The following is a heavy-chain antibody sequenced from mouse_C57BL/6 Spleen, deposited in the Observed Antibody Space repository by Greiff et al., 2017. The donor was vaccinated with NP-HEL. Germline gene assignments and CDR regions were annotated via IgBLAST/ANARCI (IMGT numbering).Heavy chain of an antibody. Sequence: QVQLQQPGAELVKPGASVKLSCKASGYTFTSYWMHWVKQRPGQGLEWIGMIHPNSGSTNYNEKFKSKATLTVDKSSSTAYMQRSSLTSEDSAVYYCARDITTGAYWGQGTLVTVSA. CDR3: ARDITTGAY. CDR1: GYTFTSYW. J-gene: IGHJ3*01. D-gene: IGHD1-1*01. V-gene: IGHV1-64*01. CDR2: IHPNSGST.